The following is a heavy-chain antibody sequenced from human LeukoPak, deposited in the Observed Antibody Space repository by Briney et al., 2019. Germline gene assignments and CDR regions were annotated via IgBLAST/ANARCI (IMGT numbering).Heavy chain of an antibody. V-gene: IGHV3-48*03. J-gene: IGHJ6*03. Sequence: PGRSLRLSCAASGFTFDEYAMHWVRQAPGKGLEWVSYISSSGSTIYYADSVKGRFTISRDNAKNSLYLQMNSLRAEDTAVYYCARLDGDYAGGLYYYYYMDVWGKGTTVTISS. D-gene: IGHD4-17*01. CDR2: ISSSGSTI. CDR1: GFTFDEYA. CDR3: ARLDGDYAGGLYYYYYMDV.